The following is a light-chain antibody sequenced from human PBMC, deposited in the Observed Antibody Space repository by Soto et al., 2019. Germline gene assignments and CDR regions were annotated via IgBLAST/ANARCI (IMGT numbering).Light chain of an antibody. Sequence: DIQLTQSPSFLSASVGDRVTITCRASQGISSYLAWYQQKPGKAPKLLIYAASTLQSGVPSRFSGSGSGTEFPLTISRRQPEFFAIYYCQPFNIFSTFGQGKRLEIK. CDR3: QPFNIFST. CDR2: AAS. J-gene: IGKJ5*01. CDR1: QGISSY. V-gene: IGKV1-9*01.